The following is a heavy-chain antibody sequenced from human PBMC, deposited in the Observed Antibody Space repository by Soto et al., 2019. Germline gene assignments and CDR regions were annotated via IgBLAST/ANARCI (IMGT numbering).Heavy chain of an antibody. V-gene: IGHV2-5*02. CDR1: GFSLSISAVG. Sequence: QITLKESGPTLVKPTQTLTLTCTFSGFSLSISAVGVGWIRQPPGKALEWLALIYWDDDKRYSPSLKSRLTITKDTSKNQVVLTMTNMDPVDTATYYCAHRSNLPGWELFDYWGQGTLVNVSS. CDR3: AHRSNLPGWELFDY. CDR2: IYWDDDK. J-gene: IGHJ4*02. D-gene: IGHD3-10*01.